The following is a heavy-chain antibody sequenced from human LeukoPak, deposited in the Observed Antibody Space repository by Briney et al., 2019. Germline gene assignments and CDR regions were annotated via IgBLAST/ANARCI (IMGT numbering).Heavy chain of an antibody. CDR2: IYHSGST. Sequence: SQTLSLTCAVSGGSISSGGYSWSWIRQPPGKGLEWIGYIYHSGSTYYNPSLKSRGTISIDTSKNQFSLKLSSVTAADPAVYYCARDAAGPLGTFDIWDQGTMVTVSS. J-gene: IGHJ3*02. CDR1: GGSISSGGYS. D-gene: IGHD3-16*02. CDR3: ARDAAGPLGTFDI. V-gene: IGHV4-30-2*01.